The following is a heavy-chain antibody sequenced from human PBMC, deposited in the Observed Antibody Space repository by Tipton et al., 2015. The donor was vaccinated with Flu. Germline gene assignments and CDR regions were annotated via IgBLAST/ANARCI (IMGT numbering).Heavy chain of an antibody. CDR3: ARRAYSGSYSNFDF. CDR1: GYSFTSHW. D-gene: IGHD1-26*01. Sequence: EVQLVQSGAEVKKPGESLRISCKASGYSFTSHWIGWVRQMPGKGLEWMGIIHPGDSDTRYNPSFQGQVIISADKSITTAYLQWSSLKASDIAMYYCARRAYSGSYSNFDFWGRGTLVTVSS. CDR2: IHPGDSDT. V-gene: IGHV5-51*01. J-gene: IGHJ4*02.